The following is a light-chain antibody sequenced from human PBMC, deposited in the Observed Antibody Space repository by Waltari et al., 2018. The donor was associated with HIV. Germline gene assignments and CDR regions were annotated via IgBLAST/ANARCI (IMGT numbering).Light chain of an antibody. CDR3: QQYHTFPLT. Sequence: DVQMSQSLSALSASVGDRVAITCRASQNINTWLAWYQQKPGKAPKLLIYRASTLESGVPSRCSGSGSGTEFTLTINNLQPDDFATFFCQQYHTFPLTFGGGTKVE. V-gene: IGKV1-5*03. CDR2: RAS. J-gene: IGKJ4*01. CDR1: QNINTW.